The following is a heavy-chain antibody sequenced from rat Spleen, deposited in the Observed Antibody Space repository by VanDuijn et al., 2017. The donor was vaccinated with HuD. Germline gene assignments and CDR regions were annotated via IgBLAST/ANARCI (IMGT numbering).Heavy chain of an antibody. J-gene: IGHJ3*01. D-gene: IGHD1-7*01. V-gene: IGHV5-7*01. Sequence: EVQLVESGGGLVQPGRSLKLSCAASGFTFSDYNMAWVRQAPKKGLEWVATITYDGSSTYYRDSVKGRFTISRDNAKSTLYLQMDSLRSEDTATYYCARPSYGYPFAYWGQGTLVTVSS. CDR3: ARPSYGYPFAY. CDR1: GFTFSDYN. CDR2: ITYDGSST.